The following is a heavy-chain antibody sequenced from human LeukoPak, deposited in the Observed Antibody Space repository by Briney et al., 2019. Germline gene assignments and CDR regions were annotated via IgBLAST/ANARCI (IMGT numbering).Heavy chain of an antibody. V-gene: IGHV3-21*01. CDR1: GFTFSNYN. D-gene: IGHD4-17*01. Sequence: GGSLRLSYAASGFTFSNYNMNWVRQAPGKGLEWVSSTSCSSSYIYYADSVKGRFTISRDNAKNSLYLQMNSLRAEDTAVYYCARIAVTYTFDYWGQGTLVTVSS. CDR3: ARIAVTYTFDY. J-gene: IGHJ4*02. CDR2: TSCSSSYI.